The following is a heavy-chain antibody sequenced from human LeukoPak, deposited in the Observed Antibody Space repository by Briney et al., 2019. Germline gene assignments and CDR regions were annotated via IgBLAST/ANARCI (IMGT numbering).Heavy chain of an antibody. V-gene: IGHV4-31*03. CDR1: GGSISSGGYY. D-gene: IGHD6-13*01. J-gene: IGHJ5*02. Sequence: PSETLSLTCTVSGGSISSGGYYWSWIRQHPGKGLEWIGYIYYSGSTYYNPSLKSRVTISVDTSKNQFSLKLSSVTAADTAVYYCARLSGVAAAGNGWFDPWGQGTLVTVSS. CDR3: ARLSGVAAAGNGWFDP. CDR2: IYYSGST.